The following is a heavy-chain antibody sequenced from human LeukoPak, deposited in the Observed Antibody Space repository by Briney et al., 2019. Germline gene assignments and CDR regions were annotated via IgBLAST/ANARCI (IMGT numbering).Heavy chain of an antibody. J-gene: IGHJ2*01. Sequence: SETLSLTCTVSGGSICSYYWSWIRQPAGKGLEWIGRIYTSGSTNYNPSLKSRVTMSVDTSKNQFSLKLSSVTAADTAVYYCARGAARIAAAGTDWYFDLWGRGTLVTVSS. CDR2: IYTSGST. V-gene: IGHV4-4*07. D-gene: IGHD6-13*01. CDR1: GGSICSYY. CDR3: ARGAARIAAAGTDWYFDL.